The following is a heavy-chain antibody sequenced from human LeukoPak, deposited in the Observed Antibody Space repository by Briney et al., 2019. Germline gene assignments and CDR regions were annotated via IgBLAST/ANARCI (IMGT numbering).Heavy chain of an antibody. V-gene: IGHV4-59*12. Sequence: SETLSLTCTVSGVSISDYYWRWIRQPPGKGLEWIGDIYYSGSPNYNPSLKSRVTISVDTSKNQFSLKLSSVTAADTAVYYCARPVTAMEDAFDIWGQGTMVTVSS. D-gene: IGHD5-18*01. J-gene: IGHJ3*02. CDR3: ARPVTAMEDAFDI. CDR1: GVSISDYY. CDR2: IYYSGSP.